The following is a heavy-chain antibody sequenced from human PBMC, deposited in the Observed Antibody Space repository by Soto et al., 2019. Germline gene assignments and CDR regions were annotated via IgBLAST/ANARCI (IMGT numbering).Heavy chain of an antibody. CDR2: IFPSDSDT. CDR1: GYKFTSYW. V-gene: IGHV5-51*01. D-gene: IGHD3-22*01. J-gene: IGHJ5*02. CDR3: ARKDKSGYFNWFDP. Sequence: PGESLKISCRTSGYKFTSYWIAWVRQMPGKGLEWMGIIFPSDSDTRYSPSFQGQVTISADRSTSTVFLQWASLKASDTAVYFCARKDKSGYFNWFDPWGQGTLVTVSS.